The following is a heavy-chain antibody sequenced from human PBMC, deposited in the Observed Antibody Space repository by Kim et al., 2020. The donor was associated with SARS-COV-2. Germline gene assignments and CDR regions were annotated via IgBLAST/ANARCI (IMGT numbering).Heavy chain of an antibody. CDR2: MNPESGNT. V-gene: IGHV1-8*01. J-gene: IGHJ4*02. Sequence: ASVKVSCKASGYTFTNYDITWVRQATGQGLEWMGWMNPESGNTGYAQKIRGRLTMSRSTSISTAYMELSSLRSEDTAVYYCARGLDITPAAGYWGQGTLVSVSS. CDR3: ARGLDITPAAGY. CDR1: GYTFTNYD. D-gene: IGHD5-12*01.